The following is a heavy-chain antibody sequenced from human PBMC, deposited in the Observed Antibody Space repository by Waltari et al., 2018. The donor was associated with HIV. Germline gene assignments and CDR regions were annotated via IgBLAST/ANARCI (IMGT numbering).Heavy chain of an antibody. CDR3: ARILPYYYGSGSSEPFDY. J-gene: IGHJ4*02. V-gene: IGHV1-8*01. CDR2: MNPNSGNT. D-gene: IGHD3-10*01. CDR1: GYTFTSYD. Sequence: QVQLVQSGAEVKKPGASVKVSCKASGYTFTSYDINWVRQATGQGLEWMGWMNPNSGNTGYAQKFQGRVTMTRNTSISTAYMELSSLRSEDTAVYYCARILPYYYGSGSSEPFDYWGQGTLVTVSS.